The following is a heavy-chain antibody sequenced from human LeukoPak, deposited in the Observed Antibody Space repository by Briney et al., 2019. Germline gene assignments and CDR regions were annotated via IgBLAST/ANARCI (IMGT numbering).Heavy chain of an antibody. CDR1: GFTFSSYS. J-gene: IGHJ4*02. CDR3: ARDSEGNSSSSSY. Sequence: GGSLRLSCAASGFTFSSYSMNWVRQAPGKGLEWVSSISSSSSYIYYADSVKGRFTISRDNAKNSLYLQMNSLRAEDTAVYYCARDSEGNSSSSSYWGQGTLVTVSS. CDR2: ISSSSSYI. V-gene: IGHV3-21*01. D-gene: IGHD6-6*01.